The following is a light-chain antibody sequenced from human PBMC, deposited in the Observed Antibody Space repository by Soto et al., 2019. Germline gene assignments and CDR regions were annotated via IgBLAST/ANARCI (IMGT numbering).Light chain of an antibody. CDR2: GTS. CDR1: QSVTSFY. CDR3: QQYAASPWT. J-gene: IGKJ1*01. Sequence: EIVLTQSPGTLSMSPGERATLSCRASQSVTSFYLAWYQQKPGQAPRLLIYGTSSRARGIPDRFSGSGSGTDVTLTISRLEPVDFAVYYCQQYAASPWTFGQGTKVEIK. V-gene: IGKV3-20*01.